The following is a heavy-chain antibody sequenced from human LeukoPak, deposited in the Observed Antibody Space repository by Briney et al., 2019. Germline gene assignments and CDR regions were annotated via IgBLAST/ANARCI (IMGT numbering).Heavy chain of an antibody. CDR3: ARLAATETNFDY. V-gene: IGHV1-2*02. J-gene: IGHJ4*02. Sequence: GASVKVSCKASGYTFTGYYMHWVRQAPGQGLEWMGWVNPNSGATNYAQKFQGRVTMTRDTSISTAYMELSRLRSDDTAVYYCARLAATETNFDYWGQGTLVTVSS. D-gene: IGHD6-25*01. CDR2: VNPNSGAT. CDR1: GYTFTGYY.